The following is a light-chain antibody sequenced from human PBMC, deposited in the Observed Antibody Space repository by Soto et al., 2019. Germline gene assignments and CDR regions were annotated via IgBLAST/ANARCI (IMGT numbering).Light chain of an antibody. V-gene: IGLV1-47*02. CDR2: DTD. J-gene: IGLJ2*01. Sequence: QSVLTQPPSASGTPGQRVSLSCSGSSSNIGGNYVCWYQQLPGTAPKLLIYDTDQRPSGVPDRFSASKSGTSASLAISGLRSEDEADYYCAAWDDSLGGRVFGGGTKLTVL. CDR1: SSNIGGNY. CDR3: AAWDDSLGGRV.